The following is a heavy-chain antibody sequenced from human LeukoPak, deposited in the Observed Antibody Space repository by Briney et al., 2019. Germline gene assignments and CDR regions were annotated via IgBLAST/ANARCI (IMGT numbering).Heavy chain of an antibody. J-gene: IGHJ4*02. CDR1: GVTSRVYA. CDR2: ISGGGGTT. V-gene: IGHV3-23*01. Sequence: GGSLRLSCAASGVTSRVYAMSWVRQAPGKGLEWVSAISGGGGTTYYADSVKGRLTISRDNSKNTLYLQMNSLRAEDTAVYYCEKGRRKMVPFDYWGQGTLVTVSS. CDR3: EKGRRKMVPFDY. D-gene: IGHD2-8*01.